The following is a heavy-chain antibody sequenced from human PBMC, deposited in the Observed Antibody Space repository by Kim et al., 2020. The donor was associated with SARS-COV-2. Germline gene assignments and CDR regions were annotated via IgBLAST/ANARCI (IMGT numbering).Heavy chain of an antibody. J-gene: IGHJ4*02. CDR3: ARGLSLRIFDY. D-gene: IGHD3-22*01. Sequence: SETLSLTRAVYGGSFSGYYWSWIRQPPGKGLEWIGEINHSGSTNYNPSLKSRVTISVDTSKNQFSLKLSSVTAADTAVYYCARGLSLRIFDYWGQGTLVTVSS. CDR2: INHSGST. V-gene: IGHV4-34*01. CDR1: GGSFSGYY.